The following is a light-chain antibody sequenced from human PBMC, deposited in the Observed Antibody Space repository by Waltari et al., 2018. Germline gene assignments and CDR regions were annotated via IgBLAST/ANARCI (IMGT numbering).Light chain of an antibody. J-gene: IGLJ3*02. CDR1: SGHSSNV. V-gene: IGLV4-69*01. CDR2: VNSDGSH. CDR3: QTGGHGTWV. Sequence: QLVLTQSPSASASLGASVKLTCPLSSGHSSNVIAWHQQQPEKGPRYLMKVNSDGSHSKGDKIPDRFSGASSGAEHSLTSSSLQSEDEADYYCQTGGHGTWVFGGGTKLTVL.